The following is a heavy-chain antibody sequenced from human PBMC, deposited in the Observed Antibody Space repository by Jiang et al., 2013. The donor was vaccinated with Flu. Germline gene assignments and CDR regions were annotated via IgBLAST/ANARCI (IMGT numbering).Heavy chain of an antibody. Sequence: AISGDSVSSNSVVWNWIRQSPSRGLEWLGRTYYTSKWNNDYAVSVKSRITINPDTSKNQLSLQLNSVTPEDTAVYYCARQQLRAFDIWGQGTMVTVSS. J-gene: IGHJ3*02. D-gene: IGHD6-13*01. CDR1: GDSVSSNSVV. CDR3: ARQQLRAFDI. CDR2: TYYTSKWNN. V-gene: IGHV6-1*01.